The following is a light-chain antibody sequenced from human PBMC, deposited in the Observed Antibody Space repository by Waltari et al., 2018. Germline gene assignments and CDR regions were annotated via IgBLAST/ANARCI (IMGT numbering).Light chain of an antibody. CDR1: RDISTK. Sequence: DILMTQSPPTLSASMGDRVTITCRASRDISTKLAWYQQKPGRAPKLLIYKASSLESGVPARFSGSGSGTEFTLTISTLQPDDFATYYCQEYVDDLWTFSQGTKVEIK. CDR3: QEYVDDLWT. J-gene: IGKJ1*01. V-gene: IGKV1-5*03. CDR2: KAS.